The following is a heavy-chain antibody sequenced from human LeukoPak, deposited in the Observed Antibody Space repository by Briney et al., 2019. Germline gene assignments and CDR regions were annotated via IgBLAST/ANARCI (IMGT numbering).Heavy chain of an antibody. V-gene: IGHV6-1*01. Sequence: SQTLPLTCAISGDSVSSNSVTWNWIRQSPSRGLEGLGRTYYRSTWYNDYAVSVRGRITVNPDTSKNQFSLHLNSVTPEDTAVYYCARRLTQYDCFDPWGQGILVTVSS. CDR2: TYYRSTWYN. CDR1: GDSVSSNSVT. D-gene: IGHD2-2*01. J-gene: IGHJ5*02. CDR3: ARRLTQYDCFDP.